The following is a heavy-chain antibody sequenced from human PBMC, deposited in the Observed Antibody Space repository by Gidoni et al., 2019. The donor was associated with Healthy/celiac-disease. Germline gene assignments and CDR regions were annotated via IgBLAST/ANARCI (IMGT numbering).Heavy chain of an antibody. D-gene: IGHD3-22*01. Sequence: QVQLPQWGAGLLKPSETLSLTCAVYGGSFCGYYRRWIRQPPGKGLEWIGEINHSGSTNYNPYLKSRVTISVDKSKNQFSLKLSSGTAADTAVYYCARGLHSSGYLYYFDYWGQGTLVTVSS. V-gene: IGHV4-34*01. J-gene: IGHJ4*02. CDR3: ARGLHSSGYLYYFDY. CDR2: INHSGST. CDR1: GGSFCGYY.